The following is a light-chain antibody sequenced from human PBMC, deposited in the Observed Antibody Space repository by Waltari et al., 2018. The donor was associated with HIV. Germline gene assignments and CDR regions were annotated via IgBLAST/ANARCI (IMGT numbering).Light chain of an antibody. V-gene: IGLV1-44*01. CDR1: SSNIGTTT. J-gene: IGLJ2*01. CDR2: RNQ. Sequence: QSVLTQPPSASGTLGQGVTISCFRSSSNIGTTTFHWYQHLPGAAPKLIIFRNQQRPSGVPDRFSGSQSGTSAFLTITGLLPGDEATYYCAAWDASLHVVFGGGTQLTVL. CDR3: AAWDASLHVV.